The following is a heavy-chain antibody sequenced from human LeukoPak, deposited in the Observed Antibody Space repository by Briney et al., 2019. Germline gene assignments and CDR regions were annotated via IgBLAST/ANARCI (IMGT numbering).Heavy chain of an antibody. J-gene: IGHJ4*02. V-gene: IGHV4-39*01. CDR3: ALGPYYDSSGYYDY. CDR1: GGSISSSSYY. CDR2: IYYSGST. Sequence: PSETLSLTCTVSGGSISSSSYYWGWIRQPPGKGLEWIGSIYYSGSTYYNPSLKSRVTISVDTSKNQFSLKLGSVTAADTAVYYCALGPYYDSSGYYDYWGQGTLVTVSS. D-gene: IGHD3-22*01.